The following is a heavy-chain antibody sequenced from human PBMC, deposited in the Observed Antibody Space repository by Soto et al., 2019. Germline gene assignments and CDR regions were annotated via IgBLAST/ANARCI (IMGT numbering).Heavy chain of an antibody. CDR1: GYTFTDYF. V-gene: IGHV1-2*04. CDR3: ASSLRMGIQFGVDY. CDR2: INPNSGGT. J-gene: IGHJ4*02. D-gene: IGHD1-26*01. Sequence: QVQLVQSGAEVKKPGASVKVSCKASGYTFTDYFFHWVRQAPGQGLEWMGWINPNSGGTDSAQKLQGWVTMTRDTSISTAYRELNRLRSDDTAVYYCASSLRMGIQFGVDYWGQGTLVTVSS.